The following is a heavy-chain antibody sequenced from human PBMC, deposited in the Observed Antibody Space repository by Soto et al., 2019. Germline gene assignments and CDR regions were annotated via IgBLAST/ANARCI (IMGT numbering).Heavy chain of an antibody. CDR1: GFTFSSYS. Sequence: SGGGLVKPGGSLRLSCAASGFTFSSYSMNWVRQAPGKGLEWVSSISSSNTYIYYADSVKGRFTISRDDAKNSLYLQMSSLRAEDTAVYYCARGPPSDVWGQGTTVTVSS. CDR3: ARGPPSDV. CDR2: ISSSNTYI. J-gene: IGHJ6*02. V-gene: IGHV3-21*01.